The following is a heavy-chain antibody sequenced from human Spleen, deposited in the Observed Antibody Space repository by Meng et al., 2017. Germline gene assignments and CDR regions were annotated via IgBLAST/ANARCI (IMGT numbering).Heavy chain of an antibody. D-gene: IGHD2-15*01. Sequence: GGSLRLSCAASGFTFNNYAMSWVRQAPGKGLEWVAGIPNTGDDTYYADSVRGRFTISRDNSKNTLYLQMNSLRAEDTAVYYCAKDVGAARNPVYYYYYYAMDVWGQGTTVTVSS. CDR2: IPNTGDDT. CDR1: GFTFNNYA. J-gene: IGHJ6*02. V-gene: IGHV3-23*01. CDR3: AKDVGAARNPVYYYYYYAMDV.